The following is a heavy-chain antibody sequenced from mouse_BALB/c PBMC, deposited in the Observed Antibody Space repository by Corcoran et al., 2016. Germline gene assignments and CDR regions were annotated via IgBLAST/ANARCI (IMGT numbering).Heavy chain of an antibody. V-gene: IGHV8-12*01. D-gene: IGHD2-2*01. CDR2: IYWDDDK. CDR1: GFSLSTSGMG. CDR3: ARRGGYDSFAY. J-gene: IGHJ3*01. Sequence: QVTLKESGPGILQPSQTLSLTCSFSGFSLSTSGMGVSWIRQPSGKGLEWLAHIYWDDDKRYNPSLKSRLTISKDTSSNQVFLKITSLDTADTATYYCARRGGYDSFAYWGQGTLVTVSA.